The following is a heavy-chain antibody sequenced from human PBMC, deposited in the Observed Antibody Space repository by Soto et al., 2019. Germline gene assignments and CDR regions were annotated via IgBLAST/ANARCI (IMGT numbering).Heavy chain of an antibody. D-gene: IGHD1-1*01. CDR3: AREIQRYFDY. J-gene: IGHJ4*02. Sequence: LSLTCSISGGSISSYYWSWIRQPAGKGLEWIGRIYTSGSTNHNPSLKSRVTMSVDTSKNQFSLKLSSVTAADTAVYYCAREIQRYFDYWGQGTLVTVSS. CDR2: IYTSGST. CDR1: GGSISSYY. V-gene: IGHV4-4*07.